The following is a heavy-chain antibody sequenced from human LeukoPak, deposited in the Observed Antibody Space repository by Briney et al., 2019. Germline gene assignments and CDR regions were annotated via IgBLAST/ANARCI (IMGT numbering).Heavy chain of an antibody. CDR3: AREEYDSSGYSDY. CDR2: IGHSGST. D-gene: IGHD3-22*01. J-gene: IGHJ4*02. V-gene: IGHV4-34*01. CDR1: GGSFSSYY. Sequence: SETLSLTCAVSGGSFSSYYWSWVRQPPVKGLEWMGEIGHSGSTNYNPSPKSRGTISLDTTNNKMFFMLISVTTAETAVYYCAREEYDSSGYSDYWGQGTLVTVSS.